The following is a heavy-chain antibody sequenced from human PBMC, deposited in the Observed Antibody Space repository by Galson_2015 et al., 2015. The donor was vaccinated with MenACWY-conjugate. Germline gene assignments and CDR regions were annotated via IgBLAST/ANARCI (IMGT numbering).Heavy chain of an antibody. CDR3: ARDLDTAMVRPHYYYGMDV. D-gene: IGHD5-18*01. J-gene: IGHJ6*02. CDR1: GFTFSSYS. Sequence: SLRLSCAASGFTFSSYSMNWVRQAPGKGLEWVSSISSSSSYIYYADSVRGRFTISRDNAKNSLYLQMNSLRAEDTAVYYCARDLDTAMVRPHYYYGMDVWGQGTTVTVSS. V-gene: IGHV3-21*01. CDR2: ISSSSSYI.